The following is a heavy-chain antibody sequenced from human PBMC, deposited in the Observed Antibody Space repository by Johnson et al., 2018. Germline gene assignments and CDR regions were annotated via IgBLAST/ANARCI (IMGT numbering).Heavy chain of an antibody. J-gene: IGHJ1*01. Sequence: EVQLVQSGGGLVQPGRSLRLSCTASGFTFGDYAMSWFRQAPGKGLEWVGFIRSKAYGGATEYAASVKGRFTISSDDSKSIAYLQMNSLKTEDTAVYYCTGDDFWSGDWIRTRDFQHWGQGTRVTVSS. CDR3: TGDDFWSGDWIRTRDFQH. V-gene: IGHV3-49*03. CDR1: GFTFGDYA. D-gene: IGHD3-3*01. CDR2: IRSKAYGGAT.